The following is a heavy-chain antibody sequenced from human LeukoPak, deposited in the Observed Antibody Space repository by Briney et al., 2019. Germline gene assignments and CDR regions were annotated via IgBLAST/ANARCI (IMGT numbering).Heavy chain of an antibody. CDR3: ARRIAAIGGNDY. V-gene: IGHV3-11*04. CDR1: GFTFSDYY. CDR2: VSSSGSTI. Sequence: PGGSLRLSCAASGFTFSDYYMSWIRQTPGKGLEWVLYVSSSGSTIYYADSVKGRFTISRDNAKNSLFLQMNSLRAEDTAVYYCARRIAAIGGNDYWGQGTLVTVSS. J-gene: IGHJ4*02. D-gene: IGHD6-6*01.